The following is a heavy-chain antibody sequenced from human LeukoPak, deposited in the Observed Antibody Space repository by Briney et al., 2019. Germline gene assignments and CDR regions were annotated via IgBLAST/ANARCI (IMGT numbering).Heavy chain of an antibody. D-gene: IGHD3-10*01. CDR1: GFTFSRYG. Sequence: GGSLRLSCAASGFTFSRYGMSWVGQAPGKGLEWVSAISGSGGSTYYADSVKGRFTISRDNAKNSLYLQMNSLRAEDTALYHCARLKYYYGSGSYRGSYYFDYWGQGTLVTVSS. CDR3: ARLKYYYGSGSYRGSYYFDY. CDR2: ISGSGGST. J-gene: IGHJ4*02. V-gene: IGHV3-23*01.